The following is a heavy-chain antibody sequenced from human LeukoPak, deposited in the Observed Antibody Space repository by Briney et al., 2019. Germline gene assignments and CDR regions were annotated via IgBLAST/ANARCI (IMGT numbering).Heavy chain of an antibody. V-gene: IGHV3-48*01. Sequence: PGGSLRLSCAASGFTFSSYSMNWVRQAPGKGLEWVSYISSSSSTIYYADSVKGQFTISRDNAKNSLYLQMNSLRAEDTAVYYCASSVSLTGPAQDAFDIWGQGTMVTVSS. CDR3: ASSVSLTGPAQDAFDI. CDR2: ISSSSSTI. D-gene: IGHD3-9*01. CDR1: GFTFSSYS. J-gene: IGHJ3*02.